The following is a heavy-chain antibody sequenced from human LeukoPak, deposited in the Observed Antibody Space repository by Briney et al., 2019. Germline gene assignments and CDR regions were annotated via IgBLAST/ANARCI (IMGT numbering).Heavy chain of an antibody. CDR3: AKSLIVVVAAAIDY. Sequence: PGGSLRLSCAASGFTFSSYEMNWVRQAPGKGLEWVSYISSSGSTIYYADSVKGRFTISRDNSKNTLYLQMNSLRAEDTAVYYCAKSLIVVVAAAIDYWGQGTLVTVSS. V-gene: IGHV3-48*03. D-gene: IGHD2-2*01. CDR1: GFTFSSYE. J-gene: IGHJ4*02. CDR2: ISSSGSTI.